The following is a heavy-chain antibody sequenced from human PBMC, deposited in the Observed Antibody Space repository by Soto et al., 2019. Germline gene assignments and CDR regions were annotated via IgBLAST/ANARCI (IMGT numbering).Heavy chain of an antibody. J-gene: IGHJ6*03. Sequence: GGSLRLSCAASGFTLSGYALDWVRQAPGKGLEYVSGISSNGVGTYYANSVQGRFTISRDNSKNTVYLQMGSLRPEDMAVYYCAKRARPDFYYTDVWSKGTPDIVSS. CDR1: GFTLSGYA. V-gene: IGHV3-64*01. CDR3: AKRARPDFYYTDV. CDR2: ISSNGVGT. D-gene: IGHD6-6*01.